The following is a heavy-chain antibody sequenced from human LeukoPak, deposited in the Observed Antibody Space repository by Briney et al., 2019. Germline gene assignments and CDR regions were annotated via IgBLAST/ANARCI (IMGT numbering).Heavy chain of an antibody. D-gene: IGHD2-15*01. V-gene: IGHV3-21*01. CDR1: GFTFSSYS. Sequence: GGSRRLSCAASGFTFSSYSMNWVRQAPGKGLEWVSSISTSSIYIYYADSVRGRFTISRDNAKNSLYLQMNSLRAEDTAVYSCARGADGVSSNSRGWFDPWGQGTLVTVSS. CDR3: ARGADGVSSNSRGWFDP. J-gene: IGHJ5*02. CDR2: ISTSSIYI.